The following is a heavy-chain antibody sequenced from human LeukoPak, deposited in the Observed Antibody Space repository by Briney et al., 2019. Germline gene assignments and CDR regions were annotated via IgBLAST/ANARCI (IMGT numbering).Heavy chain of an antibody. D-gene: IGHD5-18*01. J-gene: IGHJ4*02. CDR3: AREWIQLWPFDY. CDR1: GFTFSSYW. Sequence: GGSLRLSCVASGFTFSSYWVSWVRQAPGKGLEWVANINQDGSEKYYVDSVKGRFTISRDNAKNSLYPQMNSLRAEDTAVYYCAREWIQLWPFDYWGQGTLVTVSS. CDR2: INQDGSEK. V-gene: IGHV3-7*03.